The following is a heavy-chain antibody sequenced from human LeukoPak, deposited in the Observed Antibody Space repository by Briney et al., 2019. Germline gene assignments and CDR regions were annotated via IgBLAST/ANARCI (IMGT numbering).Heavy chain of an antibody. CDR1: GGSISSSGYY. J-gene: IGHJ3*02. Sequence: PSETLSLTCTVSGGSISSSGYYWGWIRQPPGKGLEWIGTIYYSGNTYYNPSLKSRVTISVDTSKNQFSLKLSSVTAADTAVYYCARDPTWVSDAFDIWGQGTMVTVSS. CDR2: IYYSGNT. D-gene: IGHD2-8*01. CDR3: ARDPTWVSDAFDI. V-gene: IGHV4-39*02.